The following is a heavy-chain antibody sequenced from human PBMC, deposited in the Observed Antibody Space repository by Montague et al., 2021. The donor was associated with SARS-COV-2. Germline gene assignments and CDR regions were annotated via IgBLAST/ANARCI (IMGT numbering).Heavy chain of an antibody. V-gene: IGHV6-1*01. Sequence: CAISGDSVGSNAAAWNWNRQSPSGGLEWLGRTNYRSKWTSDYATSVEGRISIDPDTSKNQFFLHLRSVTPEDTGVYYCVRDTGSAQAGFDAWGQGTLVTVSS. CDR3: VRDTGSAQAGFDA. D-gene: IGHD4-17*01. CDR2: TNYRSKWTS. J-gene: IGHJ4*02. CDR1: GDSVGSNAAA.